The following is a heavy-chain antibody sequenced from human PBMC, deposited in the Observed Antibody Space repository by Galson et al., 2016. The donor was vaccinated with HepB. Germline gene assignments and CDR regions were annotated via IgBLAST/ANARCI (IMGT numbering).Heavy chain of an antibody. D-gene: IGHD1-26*01. CDR1: GASISSYY. Sequence: SETLSLTCTVSGASISSYYWNWIRQPPGKGLEWIGYIYYSGGTNYNPSLKSRVTIPADTSKNQSSLKLSSATATDTAVYYCARGIVGVTSWFDPWGQGTLVTVSS. CDR2: IYYSGGT. V-gene: IGHV4-59*01. CDR3: ARGIVGVTSWFDP. J-gene: IGHJ5*02.